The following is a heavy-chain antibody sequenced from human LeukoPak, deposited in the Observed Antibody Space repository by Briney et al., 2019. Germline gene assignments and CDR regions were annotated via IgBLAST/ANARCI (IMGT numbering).Heavy chain of an antibody. CDR3: AKDGYDSSGHDIAFDY. CDR1: GFTFSSYA. D-gene: IGHD3-22*01. J-gene: IGHJ4*02. V-gene: IGHV3-23*01. CDR2: LSGSGGST. Sequence: PGGSLRLSCAASGFTFSSYAMSWVRQAPGKGLEWVSALSGSGGSTYYADSVKGRFTISRDNSKNTLYLQMNSLRAEDTAVYYCAKDGYDSSGHDIAFDYWGQGTLVTVSS.